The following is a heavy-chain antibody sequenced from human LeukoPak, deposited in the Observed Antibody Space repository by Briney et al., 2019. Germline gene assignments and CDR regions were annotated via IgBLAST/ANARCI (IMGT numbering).Heavy chain of an antibody. J-gene: IGHJ6*02. CDR3: ARDASTVVRGISYFCMDV. CDR1: GFTFSSYS. CDR2: ISSSSSTI. Sequence: PGGSLRLSCAASGFTFSSYSMNWVRQAPGKGLEWVSYISSSSSTIYYADSVKGRFTISRDNAKNSLYLQMNSLRDEDTAVYYCARDASTVVRGISYFCMDVWGQGTTVTVSS. D-gene: IGHD3-10*01. V-gene: IGHV3-48*02.